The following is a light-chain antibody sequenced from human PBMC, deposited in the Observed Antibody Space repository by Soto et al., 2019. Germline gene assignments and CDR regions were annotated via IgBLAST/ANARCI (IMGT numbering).Light chain of an antibody. CDR2: GAS. CDR3: QQYGSSPQT. J-gene: IGKJ1*01. V-gene: IGKV3-20*01. Sequence: EIVLTQSPGTLSLSPGERATLSCRASQSVSSSYLAWYQQKPDQAPRLLIHGASSRATGIPDWFSGSGSGTDFTLTISRLEPEDVAVYYCQQYGSSPQTFGQGTKVEIK. CDR1: QSVSSSY.